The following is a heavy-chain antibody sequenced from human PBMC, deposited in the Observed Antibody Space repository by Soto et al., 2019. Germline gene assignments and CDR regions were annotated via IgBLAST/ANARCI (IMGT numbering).Heavy chain of an antibody. CDR1: GGTFSSYA. V-gene: IGHV1-69*13. CDR3: ARGGSTTVTTCDY. D-gene: IGHD4-17*01. J-gene: IGHJ4*02. CDR2: IIPIFGTA. Sequence: SVKVSCKASGGTFSSYAISWVRQAPGQGLEWMGGIIPIFGTANYAQKFQGRVTITADESTSTAYMELSSLRSEDTAVYYCARGGSTTVTTCDYRGQRTPVTVSS.